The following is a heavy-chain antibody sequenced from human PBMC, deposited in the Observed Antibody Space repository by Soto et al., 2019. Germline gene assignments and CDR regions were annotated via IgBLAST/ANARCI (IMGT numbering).Heavy chain of an antibody. J-gene: IGHJ6*02. Sequence: ASVKVSCKASGYTFTSYVINWVRQATGQGLEWMGWMNPNSGNTGYAQKFQGRVTMTRNTSISTAYMELSSLRSEDTAVYYCARMYGDYYYYGMDVWGQGTTVTVSS. CDR1: GYTFTSYV. D-gene: IGHD4-17*01. CDR2: MNPNSGNT. V-gene: IGHV1-8*01. CDR3: ARMYGDYYYYGMDV.